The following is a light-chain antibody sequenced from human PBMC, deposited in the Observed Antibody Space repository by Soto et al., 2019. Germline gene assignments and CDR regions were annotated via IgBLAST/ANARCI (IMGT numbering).Light chain of an antibody. J-gene: IGKJ5*01. Sequence: DIVLTQSPDSLAVSLGERATINCKSSQSVLFSSNNKNYLAWYQQKPGQPPKLLFYWASTRESGVPNRFSGSGSGTDFTLTISSLQAEDVAVYYCQQSYSTPITFGQGTRLEIK. V-gene: IGKV4-1*01. CDR2: WAS. CDR3: QQSYSTPIT. CDR1: QSVLFSSNNKNY.